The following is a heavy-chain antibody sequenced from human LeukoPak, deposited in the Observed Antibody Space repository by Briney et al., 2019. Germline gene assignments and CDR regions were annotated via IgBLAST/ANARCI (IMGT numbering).Heavy chain of an antibody. Sequence: PSETLSLTCTVSGYSISSYYWSWIRQPPGKGLEWIGYIYYSGSTNYNPSLKSRVTISVDTSKNQFSLRLRSVTAADTAVYYCARVTGYMIEDYFDYWGQGTLVTVSS. CDR1: GYSISSYY. J-gene: IGHJ4*02. D-gene: IGHD3-22*01. CDR3: ARVTGYMIEDYFDY. CDR2: IYYSGST. V-gene: IGHV4-59*01.